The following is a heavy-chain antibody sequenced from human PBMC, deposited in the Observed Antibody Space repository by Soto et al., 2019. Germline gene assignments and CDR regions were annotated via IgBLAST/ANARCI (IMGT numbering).Heavy chain of an antibody. D-gene: IGHD3-3*01. CDR1: GFTFSGSA. CDR2: IRSKANSYAT. Sequence: GGSLRRSCAASGFTFSGSAMHWGRQASGKGMEWVGRIRSKANSYATAYAASVKGRFTISRDDSKNTAYLQMNSLKTEDPAVYYCTRLYDFWSGYLEVTGMDVWGQGTTVTVSS. CDR3: TRLYDFWSGYLEVTGMDV. V-gene: IGHV3-73*01. J-gene: IGHJ6*02.